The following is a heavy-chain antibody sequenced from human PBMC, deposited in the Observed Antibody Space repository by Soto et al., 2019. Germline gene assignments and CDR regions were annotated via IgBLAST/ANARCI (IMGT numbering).Heavy chain of an antibody. CDR3: ARLWGAGCTNGVCYNFDY. V-gene: IGHV4-59*01. Sequence: QVQLQESGPGLVKPSETLSLTCTVSGGSISSYYWSWIRQPPGKGLEWIGYIYYSGSTNYNPSLKSRVTISVDTSKNQFSLKLSSVTAADTAVYYCARLWGAGCTNGVCYNFDYWGQGTLVTVSS. CDR1: GGSISSYY. J-gene: IGHJ4*02. CDR2: IYYSGST. D-gene: IGHD2-8*01.